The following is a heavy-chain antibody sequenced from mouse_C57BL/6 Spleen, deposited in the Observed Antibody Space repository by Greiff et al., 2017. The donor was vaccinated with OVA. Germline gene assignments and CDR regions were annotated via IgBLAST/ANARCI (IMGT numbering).Heavy chain of an antibody. Sequence: VQLQQSGPELVKPGASVKISCKASGYSFTDYNMNWVKQSNGKSLEWIGVINPNYGTTSYNQKFKGKATLTVDQSSSTAYMQLNSLTSEDSAVSYCARGGRWLPYYYAMDYWGQGTSVTVSS. CDR2: INPNYGTT. CDR1: GYSFTDYN. D-gene: IGHD2-3*01. V-gene: IGHV1-39*01. CDR3: ARGGRWLPYYYAMDY. J-gene: IGHJ4*01.